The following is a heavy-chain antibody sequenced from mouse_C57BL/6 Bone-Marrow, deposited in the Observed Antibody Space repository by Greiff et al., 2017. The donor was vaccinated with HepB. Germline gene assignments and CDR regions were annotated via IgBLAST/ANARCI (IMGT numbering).Heavy chain of an antibody. CDR2: ISSGGSYT. D-gene: IGHD1-1*01. J-gene: IGHJ1*03. V-gene: IGHV5-6*02. CDR3: ARHVITTVVDPYWYFDV. Sequence: DVMLVESGGDLVKPGGSLKLSCAASGFTFSSYGMSWVRQTPDKRLEWVATISSGGSYTYYPDSVKGRFTISRDNAKNTLYLQMSSLKSEDTAMYYCARHVITTVVDPYWYFDVWGTGTTVTVSS. CDR1: GFTFSSYG.